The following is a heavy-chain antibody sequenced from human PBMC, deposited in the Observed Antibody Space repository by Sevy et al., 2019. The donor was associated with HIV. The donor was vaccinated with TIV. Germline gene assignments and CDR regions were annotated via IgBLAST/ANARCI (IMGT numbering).Heavy chain of an antibody. CDR2: IIPIFGTA. Sequence: ASVKVSCKASGGTFSSYAISWVRQAPGQGLEWMGGIIPIFGTANYAQKFQGRVTITADKSTSKAYMELSSLRSGDTAVYYCARESYGDYDRGAFDIWGQGTMVTVSS. CDR3: ARESYGDYDRGAFDI. J-gene: IGHJ3*02. CDR1: GGTFSSYA. D-gene: IGHD4-17*01. V-gene: IGHV1-69*06.